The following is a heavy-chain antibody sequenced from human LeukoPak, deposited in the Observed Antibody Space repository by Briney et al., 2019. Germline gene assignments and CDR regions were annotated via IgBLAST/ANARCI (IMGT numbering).Heavy chain of an antibody. CDR2: INTDGSGT. CDR3: AKRFCSSTSCYAHFDY. D-gene: IGHD2-2*01. CDR1: GFTFSSYW. Sequence: GGSLRLSCAASGFTFSSYWMHWVRQAPGKGLVWVSRINTDGSGTSYADSVKGRFTISRDNSKNTLYLQMNSLRAEDTAVYYCAKRFCSSTSCYAHFDYWGQGTLVTVSS. V-gene: IGHV3-74*01. J-gene: IGHJ4*02.